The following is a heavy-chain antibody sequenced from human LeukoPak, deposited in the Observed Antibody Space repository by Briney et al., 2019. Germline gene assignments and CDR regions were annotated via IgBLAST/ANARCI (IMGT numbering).Heavy chain of an antibody. Sequence: GRSLRLSCAASGFTFSSYAMHWVRQAPGKGLEWVAVISYDGSNKYYADSVKGRFTISRDNSKNTLYLQMNSLRAEDTAVYYCARGPGSDYYDSSGYVFDYWGQGTLVTVSS. CDR1: GFTFSSYA. D-gene: IGHD3-22*01. V-gene: IGHV3-30-3*01. CDR3: ARGPGSDYYDSSGYVFDY. J-gene: IGHJ4*02. CDR2: ISYDGSNK.